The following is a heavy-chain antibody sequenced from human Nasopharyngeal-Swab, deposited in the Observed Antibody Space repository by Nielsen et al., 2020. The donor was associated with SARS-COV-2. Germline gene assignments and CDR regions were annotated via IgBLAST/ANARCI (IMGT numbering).Heavy chain of an antibody. CDR3: ARARGAYGDYYYYYTDV. Sequence: WIRKCPSRGLEWLGRTYYRSKWYNDYAVSVKSRITINPDTSKNQFSLHLNSVTPEDTAVYYCARARGAYGDYYYYYTDVWGKGTTVTVSS. D-gene: IGHD4-17*01. CDR2: TYYRSKWYN. J-gene: IGHJ6*03. V-gene: IGHV6-1*01.